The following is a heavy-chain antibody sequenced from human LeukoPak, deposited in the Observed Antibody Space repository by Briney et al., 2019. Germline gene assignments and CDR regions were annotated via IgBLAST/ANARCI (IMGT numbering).Heavy chain of an antibody. V-gene: IGHV1-69*13. J-gene: IGHJ4*02. Sequence: GASVKVSCKASGGTFSSYAISWVRQAPGQGLEWMGGVIPIFGTANYAQKFQGRVTITADESTSTAYMELSSLRYEDTAVYYCARAIRDGYNAVYWGQGTLVTVSS. CDR2: VIPIFGTA. CDR3: ARAIRDGYNAVY. D-gene: IGHD5-24*01. CDR1: GGTFSSYA.